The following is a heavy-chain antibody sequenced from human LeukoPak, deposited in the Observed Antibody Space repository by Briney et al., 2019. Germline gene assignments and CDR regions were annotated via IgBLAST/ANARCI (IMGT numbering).Heavy chain of an antibody. Sequence: SETLSLTCTVSGGSISSYYWSWIRQPPGEGLEWIGYIYYSGSTNYNPSLKSRVTISVDTSKNQFSLKLSSVTAADTAVYYCARALQPGVYAFDIWGQGTMVTVSS. CDR2: IYYSGST. D-gene: IGHD6-13*01. CDR3: ARALQPGVYAFDI. CDR1: GGSISSYY. V-gene: IGHV4-59*01. J-gene: IGHJ3*02.